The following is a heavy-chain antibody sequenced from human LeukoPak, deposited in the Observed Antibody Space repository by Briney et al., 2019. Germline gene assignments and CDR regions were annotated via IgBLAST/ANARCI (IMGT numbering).Heavy chain of an antibody. CDR3: ASKTINWNDVYDY. CDR2: IYYSGST. V-gene: IGHV4-39*01. CDR1: GGSISSSSYY. D-gene: IGHD1-1*01. J-gene: IGHJ4*02. Sequence: PSETLSLTCTVSGGSISSSSYYWGWIRQPPGKGLEWIGSIYYSGSTYYNPSLKSRVTISVDTSKNQFSLKLSSVTAADTAVYYCASKTINWNDVYDYWGQGTLVTVSS.